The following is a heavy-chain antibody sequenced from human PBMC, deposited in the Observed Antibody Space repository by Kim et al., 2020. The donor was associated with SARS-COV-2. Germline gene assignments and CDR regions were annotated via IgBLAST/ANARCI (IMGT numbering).Heavy chain of an antibody. V-gene: IGHV3-72*01. CDR1: GFIFSDYY. D-gene: IGHD6-6*01. Sequence: GGSLRLSCAASGFIFSDYYMDWVRQAPGKGLEWVGRIKTKAKSYTIEYAASVEGRFTISRDDSRNSLYLQMNSLTIEDTAVYYCAKYRSPSDRASDYWGQGTLVTVSS. CDR3: AKYRSPSDRASDY. J-gene: IGHJ4*02. CDR2: IKTKAKSYTI.